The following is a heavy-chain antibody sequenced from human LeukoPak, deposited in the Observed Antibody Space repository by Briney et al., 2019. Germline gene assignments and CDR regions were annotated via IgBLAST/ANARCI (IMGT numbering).Heavy chain of an antibody. CDR2: INHSGST. CDR1: GGSFGGYY. CDR3: ARGHYYYDSSGYYY. Sequence: PSETLSLTCAVYGGSFGGYYWSWIRQPPGKGLEWIGEINHSGSTNYNPSLKSRVTISVDTSKNQFSLKLSSVTAADTAVYYCARGHYYYDSSGYYYWGQGTLVTVSS. J-gene: IGHJ4*02. D-gene: IGHD3-22*01. V-gene: IGHV4-34*01.